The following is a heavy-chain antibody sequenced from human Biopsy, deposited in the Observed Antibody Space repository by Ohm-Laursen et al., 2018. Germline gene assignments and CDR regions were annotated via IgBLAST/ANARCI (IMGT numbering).Heavy chain of an antibody. J-gene: IGHJ6*02. CDR2: ISDGGTTI. Sequence: SLRLSCTALDSPSVTIMRWIRQAPGKGLDWVSYISDGGTTIYYADSVKGRFTISRDNAEKSLYLQMNSLRAEDTAVYYCARDTRWSPYGMDVWGQGTTVTVSS. V-gene: IGHV3-11*01. CDR1: DSPSVTI. CDR3: ARDTRWSPYGMDV. D-gene: IGHD4-23*01.